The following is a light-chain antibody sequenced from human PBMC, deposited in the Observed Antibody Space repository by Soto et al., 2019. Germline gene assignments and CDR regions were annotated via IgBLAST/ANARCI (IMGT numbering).Light chain of an antibody. CDR1: ISNIGAGYD. J-gene: IGLJ1*01. V-gene: IGLV1-40*01. CDR3: QSYDSSMSGYV. Sequence: QSVLTHPPSVSRAPGHRSTISCTGYISNIGAGYDVHWYQQLPGTAPKLIMYGNNNRPSVVPDRFSGSKSGTSASLDITGLQAEDEADYYCQSYDSSMSGYVFGTGTKVTVL. CDR2: GNN.